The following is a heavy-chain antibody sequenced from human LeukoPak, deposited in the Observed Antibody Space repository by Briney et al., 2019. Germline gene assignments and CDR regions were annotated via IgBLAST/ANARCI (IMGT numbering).Heavy chain of an antibody. D-gene: IGHD1-26*01. CDR1: GFTFSSYG. CDR2: IWYDGSNK. V-gene: IGHV3-33*01. J-gene: IGHJ4*02. CDR3: ARDYSGSTLFGY. Sequence: PGGSLRLSCAASGFTFSSYGMHWVRQAPGKGLEWVAVIWYDGSNKYYADSVKGRFTISRDNSKNTLYLQMNSLRAEDTAVYYCARDYSGSTLFGYWGQGTLVTVSS.